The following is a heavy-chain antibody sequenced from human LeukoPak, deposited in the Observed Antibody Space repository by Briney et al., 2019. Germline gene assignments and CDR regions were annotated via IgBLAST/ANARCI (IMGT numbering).Heavy chain of an antibody. V-gene: IGHV3-48*03. CDR1: GFTFSSYE. Sequence: QSGGSLRLSCAASGFTFSSYEMNWVRQAPGKGLEWVSYISSSGSTIYYADSVKGRFTISRDNAKNSLYLQMNSLRAEDTAVYYCAREPTYSSSWYTCCDYWGQGTLVTVSS. CDR2: ISSSGSTI. D-gene: IGHD6-13*01. J-gene: IGHJ4*02. CDR3: AREPTYSSSWYTCCDY.